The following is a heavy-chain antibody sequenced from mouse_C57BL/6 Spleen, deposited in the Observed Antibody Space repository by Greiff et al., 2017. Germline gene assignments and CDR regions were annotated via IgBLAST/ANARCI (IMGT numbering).Heavy chain of an antibody. CDR2: ISDGGSYT. J-gene: IGHJ1*03. D-gene: IGHD1-1*01. CDR1: GFTFSSYA. CDR3: ARGGGDYYGSSSWYFDV. Sequence: EVQVVESGGGLVKPGGSLKLSCAASGFTFSSYAMSWVRQTPEKRLEWVATISDGGSYTYYPDNVKGRFTISRDNAKNNLYLQLSHLKSEDTAMYYCARGGGDYYGSSSWYFDVWGTGTTVTVSS. V-gene: IGHV5-4*01.